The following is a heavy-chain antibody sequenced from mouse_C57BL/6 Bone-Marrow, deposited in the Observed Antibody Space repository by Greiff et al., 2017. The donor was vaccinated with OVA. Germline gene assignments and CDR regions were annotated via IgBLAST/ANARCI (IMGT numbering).Heavy chain of an antibody. CDR3: ARHDYAMDY. CDR2: ISSGGSYT. CDR1: GFTFSSYG. Sequence: EVNLVESGGDLVKPGGSLKLSCAASGFTFSSYGMSWVRQTPDKRLEWVATISSGGSYTYYPDSVKGRFTISRDNAKNTLYLQMSSLKSEDTAMYYCARHDYAMDYWGQGTSVTVSS. J-gene: IGHJ4*01. V-gene: IGHV5-6*01.